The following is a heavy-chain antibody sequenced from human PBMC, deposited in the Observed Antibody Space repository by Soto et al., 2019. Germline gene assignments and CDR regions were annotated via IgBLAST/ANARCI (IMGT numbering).Heavy chain of an antibody. CDR1: GFTFDDYA. CDR3: IKDVSPGGADV. V-gene: IGHV3-9*01. J-gene: IGHJ6*02. Sequence: GGSLRLSCAASGFTFDDYAMYWVRQVPGKGLEWVSGISWNGGGTGYADSVKGRFTISIDKAQNFLYLQMNSLRPEDTALYYCIKDVSPGGADVWGQGTTVTVSS. D-gene: IGHD3-10*01. CDR2: ISWNGGGT.